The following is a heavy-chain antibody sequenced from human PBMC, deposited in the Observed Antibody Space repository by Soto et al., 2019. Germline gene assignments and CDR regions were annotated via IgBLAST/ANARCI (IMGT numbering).Heavy chain of an antibody. CDR3: ARDQSLWIQLWPHYYYYGMDV. CDR2: IKQDGSEK. V-gene: IGHV3-7*03. CDR1: GFNFSSYW. J-gene: IGHJ6*01. Sequence: PGGSLRLSCAASGFNFSSYWMSWVRQAPGKGLEWVANIKQDGSEKYYVDSVKGRFTISRDNAKNSLYLQMNSLRAEDTALYYYARDQSLWIQLWPHYYYYGMDVWGQRTTVTVSS. D-gene: IGHD5-18*01.